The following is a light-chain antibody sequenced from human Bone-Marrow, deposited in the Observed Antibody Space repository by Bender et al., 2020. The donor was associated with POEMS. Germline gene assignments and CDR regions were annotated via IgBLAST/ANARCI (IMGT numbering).Light chain of an antibody. CDR1: RSDVGSYNL. Sequence: QSALTQPASVSGSPGQSITIPCTGTRSDVGSYNLVSWYQPHPGKAPKLIIYEVSKRPSGISSRFSGSKFGNTASLTISGLQAEDEADYYCCSYTGSTDFDVFGTGTKVTV. V-gene: IGLV2-23*02. CDR2: EVS. J-gene: IGLJ1*01. CDR3: CSYTGSTDFDV.